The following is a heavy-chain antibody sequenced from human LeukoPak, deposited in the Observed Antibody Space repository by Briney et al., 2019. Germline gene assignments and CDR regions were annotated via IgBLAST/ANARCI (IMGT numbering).Heavy chain of an antibody. J-gene: IGHJ5*02. CDR2: ITSSSSYI. D-gene: IGHD2-2*02. CDR1: GFTFSTYS. Sequence: GGSLRLSCAASGFTFSTYSMNWVRQAPGKGLEWVSSITSSSSYIYYADSVKGRFTISRDNAKNSLYLRMNTLRAEDTAVYYCARFDCSSTSCYTGRFDPWGQGTLVTVSS. V-gene: IGHV3-21*01. CDR3: ARFDCSSTSCYTGRFDP.